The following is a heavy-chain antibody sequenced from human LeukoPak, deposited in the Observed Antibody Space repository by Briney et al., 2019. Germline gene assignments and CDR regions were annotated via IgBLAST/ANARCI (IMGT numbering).Heavy chain of an antibody. D-gene: IGHD3-16*02. Sequence: GASVKVSCKASGYTFTGYYMHWVRQAPGQGLEWMGWINPNSGGTNYAQKFQGRVTMIRDTSISTAYMELSRLRSDDTAVYYCASGGYYDYVWGSYRQPPDYWGQGTLVTVSS. J-gene: IGHJ4*02. CDR2: INPNSGGT. CDR3: ASGGYYDYVWGSYRQPPDY. V-gene: IGHV1-2*02. CDR1: GYTFTGYY.